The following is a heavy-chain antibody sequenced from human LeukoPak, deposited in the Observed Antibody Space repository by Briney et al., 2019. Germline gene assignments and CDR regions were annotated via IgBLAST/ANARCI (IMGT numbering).Heavy chain of an antibody. CDR2: IKSDGSSE. V-gene: IGHV3-74*01. J-gene: IGHJ3*01. Sequence: GGSLRLSCAASGFTFRSSWMHWVRQAPGKGPEWVSRIKSDGSSEGYAEPVKGRFTISRDNTKNTLYLQMNSLRAEDTAVYYCARDQSSSIHVSLELFYLWGQGTMVTVSS. CDR1: GFTFRSSW. CDR3: ARDQSSSIHVSLELFYL. D-gene: IGHD1-7*01.